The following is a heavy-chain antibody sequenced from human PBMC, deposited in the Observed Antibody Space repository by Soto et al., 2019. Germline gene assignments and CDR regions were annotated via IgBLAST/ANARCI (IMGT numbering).Heavy chain of an antibody. CDR2: IHYSGST. V-gene: IGHV4-30-4*01. D-gene: IGHD2-21*01. J-gene: IGHJ4*02. CDR3: ARDPYSSSYYFDY. CDR1: GDSISSDDYY. Sequence: QVQLQESGPGLVKPSQTLSLTCSVSGDSISSDDYYWSWIRQPPGKGLEWIGYIHYSGSTKYNPSLKSRVTTSVRTYQNQISLRLSSVTAADTAVYYCARDPYSSSYYFDYWGQGTLVTVSS.